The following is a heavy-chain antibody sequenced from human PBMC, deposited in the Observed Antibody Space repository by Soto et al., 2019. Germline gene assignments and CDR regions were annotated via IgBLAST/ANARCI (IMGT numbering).Heavy chain of an antibody. CDR3: ARETSIAEAGDNLHFDY. CDR1: GFTFSSYS. V-gene: IGHV3-48*02. J-gene: IGHJ4*02. D-gene: IGHD6-13*01. Sequence: EVQLVESGGGLVQPGGSLRLSCAASGFTFSSYSMNWVRQAPGKGLEWVSYISSSSSTIYYADSVKGRFTISRDNAKNSLYLQMNSLRDEDTAVYYCARETSIAEAGDNLHFDYWGQGTLVTVSS. CDR2: ISSSSSTI.